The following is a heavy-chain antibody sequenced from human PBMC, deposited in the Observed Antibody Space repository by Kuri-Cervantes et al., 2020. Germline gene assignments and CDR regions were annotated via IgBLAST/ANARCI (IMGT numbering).Heavy chain of an antibody. CDR1: GFTFSSYS. CDR3: ARDGEVVVAAYYFDY. CDR2: ISSSSSTI. V-gene: IGHV3-48*02. D-gene: IGHD2-15*01. J-gene: IGHJ4*02. Sequence: GESLKISCAASGFTFSSYSMNRVRQAPGKGLEWVSYISSSSSTIYYADSVKGRFTISRDNAKNSLYLQMNSLRDEDTAVYYCARDGEVVVAAYYFDYWGQGTLVTVSS.